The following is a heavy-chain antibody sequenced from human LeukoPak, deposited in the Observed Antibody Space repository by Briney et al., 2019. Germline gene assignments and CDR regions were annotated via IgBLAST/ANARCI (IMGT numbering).Heavy chain of an antibody. CDR3: ASERNVPVTTGGYYIDH. J-gene: IGHJ4*02. D-gene: IGHD4-17*01. CDR1: GGSISSDVYY. V-gene: IGHV4-61*02. Sequence: SETLSLTCSVSGGSISSDVYYWTWIRQPAGKGLEFLGRIQTGGTTYYNPSLKSRVMMSLDTSKNQFSLTPTSMTAADTAMYYCASERNVPVTTGGYYIDHWGQGTRVIVSS. CDR2: IQTGGTT.